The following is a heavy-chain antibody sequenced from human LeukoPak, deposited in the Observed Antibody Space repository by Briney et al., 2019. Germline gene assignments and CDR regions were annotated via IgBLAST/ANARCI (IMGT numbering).Heavy chain of an antibody. Sequence: PGGSLRLSCAASGFTFKNFYMTWVRQAPGKGLEWVANIKHDGSEKYYADSVEGRFTISRDNAKDSLYLQMNSLRAEDTAVYYCARDFGYCSGGTCYTVLDYWGQGTLVTVSS. CDR2: IKHDGSEK. J-gene: IGHJ4*02. CDR3: ARDFGYCSGGTCYTVLDY. V-gene: IGHV3-7*01. CDR1: GFTFKNFY. D-gene: IGHD2-15*01.